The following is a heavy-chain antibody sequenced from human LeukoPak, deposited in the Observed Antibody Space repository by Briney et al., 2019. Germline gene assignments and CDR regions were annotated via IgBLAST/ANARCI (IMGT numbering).Heavy chain of an antibody. V-gene: IGHV4-39*01. J-gene: IGHJ5*02. CDR2: MYYSGST. Sequence: PSETLSLTCTVSGGSISSISYYWDWIRQPPGKGLEWTGSMYYSGSTYYNPSLKSRVTISVDTSKNQFSLNLSSVTAADTAVYYCARHQRAYGSGQFDPWGQGTLVTVSS. CDR1: GGSISSISYY. CDR3: ARHQRAYGSGQFDP. D-gene: IGHD3-10*01.